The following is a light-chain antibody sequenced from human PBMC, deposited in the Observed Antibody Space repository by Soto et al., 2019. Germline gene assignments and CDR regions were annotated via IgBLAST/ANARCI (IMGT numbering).Light chain of an antibody. CDR1: SGHSNYA. CDR2: LNSDGSH. CDR3: QPWGTAIHDVV. J-gene: IGLJ2*01. Sequence: QAVVTQSPSASASLGASVKLTCTLSSGHSNYAIAWHQQQPEKGPRYLMKLNSDGSHSRGDGIPDRFSGSSSGAERHLTISSLRSEDEADYYSQPWGTAIHDVVFGGGTKLTVL. V-gene: IGLV4-69*01.